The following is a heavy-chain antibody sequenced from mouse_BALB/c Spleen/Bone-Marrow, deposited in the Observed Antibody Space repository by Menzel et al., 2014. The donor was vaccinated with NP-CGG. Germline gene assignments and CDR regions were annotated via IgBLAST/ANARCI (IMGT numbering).Heavy chain of an antibody. Sequence: VQLKQSRGGLVQPGGSLKLSCAASGFDFSRYWMSWVRQAPGKGLEWIGEINPDSRTINYSPSLKDKFIISRDNAKNTLYLQMSKVRSEDTALYYCARLGYYGGFAYWGQGTLVTVSA. CDR3: ARLGYYGGFAY. D-gene: IGHD2-3*01. V-gene: IGHV4-1*02. J-gene: IGHJ3*01. CDR2: INPDSRTI. CDR1: GFDFSRYW.